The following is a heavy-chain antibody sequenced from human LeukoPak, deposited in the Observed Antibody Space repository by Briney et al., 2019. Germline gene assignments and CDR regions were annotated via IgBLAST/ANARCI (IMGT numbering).Heavy chain of an antibody. CDR1: GYTFTGYY. J-gene: IGHJ4*02. Sequence: GASVKVSCKASGYTFTGYYMHWVRQAPGQGLEWMGWINPNSGGTNYAQKFQGRVTMTRDTSISTAYMELSRLRSDDTAVYYCARDPPSEMATIPGDYWGQGTLVTVSS. CDR2: INPNSGGT. CDR3: ARDPPSEMATIPGDY. V-gene: IGHV1-2*02. D-gene: IGHD5-24*01.